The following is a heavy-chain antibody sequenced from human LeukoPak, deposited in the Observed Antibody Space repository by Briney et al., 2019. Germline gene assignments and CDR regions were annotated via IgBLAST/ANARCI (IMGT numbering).Heavy chain of an antibody. D-gene: IGHD3-22*01. V-gene: IGHV3-48*01. CDR2: ISIGSTTI. CDR1: GFTFNNYN. CDR3: AREVYYYDSSGFYYSGGFGY. J-gene: IGHJ4*02. Sequence: GGSLSLSCAASGFTFNNYNINWVRQAPGKGLEWVSYISIGSTTIYYADSVKGRFTISRDNAKNSLYLQMNSLRAEDTAVYYCAREVYYYDSSGFYYSGGFGYWGQGTLVTVSS.